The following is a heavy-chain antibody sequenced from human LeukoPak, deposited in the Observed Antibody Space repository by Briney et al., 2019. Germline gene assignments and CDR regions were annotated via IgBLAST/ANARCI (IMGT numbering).Heavy chain of an antibody. CDR3: AREGHEYYFDY. CDR1: GYTFTGYY. Sequence: ASVKVSCKASGYTFTGYYMHWVRQAPGQGLEWMGWINPNSGDTNYAQKFQGRVTMTRDTSISTAYMELSRLRSDDTAVYYCAREGHEYYFDYWGQGTLVTVSS. CDR2: INPNSGDT. J-gene: IGHJ4*02. V-gene: IGHV1-2*02.